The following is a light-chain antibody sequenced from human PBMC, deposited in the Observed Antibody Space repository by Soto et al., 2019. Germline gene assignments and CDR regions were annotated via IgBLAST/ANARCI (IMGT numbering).Light chain of an antibody. CDR3: AAWDDSLNGYV. V-gene: IGLV1-44*01. J-gene: IGLJ1*01. CDR1: SSNIGSNT. CDR2: SNI. Sequence: QSVLTQPPSASGSPGQRVTIPCSGSSSNIGSNTVNWYQQLPGTAPKLLIYSNIQRPSGIPDRFSGSKSGTSASLAISGLQSEDEADYYGAAWDDSLNGYVFGTGTKVTVL.